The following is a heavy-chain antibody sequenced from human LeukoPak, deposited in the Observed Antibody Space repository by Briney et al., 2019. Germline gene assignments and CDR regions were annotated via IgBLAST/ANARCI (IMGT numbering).Heavy chain of an antibody. D-gene: IGHD3-3*01. CDR3: ARRDPPSYDFWSGYYHFDY. V-gene: IGHV4-39*07. Sequence: SETLSLTCTVSGGSISSSSYYWGWIRQPPGKGLEWIGGIYNSGSTYYNRSLQSRVTISVATSTHQSSLKLSSVTAAGTAVHYCARRDPPSYDFWSGYYHFDYWGQGTLVTVSS. J-gene: IGHJ4*02. CDR1: GGSISSSSYY. CDR2: IYNSGST.